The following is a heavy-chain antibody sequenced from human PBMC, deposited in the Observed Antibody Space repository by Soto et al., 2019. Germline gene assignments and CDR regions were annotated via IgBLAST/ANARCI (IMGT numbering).Heavy chain of an antibody. V-gene: IGHV1-3*01. CDR2: ITAGDATT. Sequence: QVQLVQSGADLKKPGASVKISCKASGYNFTQYRIHCVRQAPGQRLEWMGWITAGDATTEYSQKFQGRVTISRDISATTVYLDLDSLRSEDTAVYYCASDLYSSSWFWFDPWGRGTQVIVSS. CDR3: ASDLYSSSWFWFDP. J-gene: IGHJ5*02. CDR1: GYNFTQYR. D-gene: IGHD2-2*01.